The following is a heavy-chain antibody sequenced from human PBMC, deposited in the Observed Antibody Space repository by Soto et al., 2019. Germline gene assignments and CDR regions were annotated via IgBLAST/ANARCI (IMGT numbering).Heavy chain of an antibody. Sequence: QVQLVQSGAEVKKPGSSVKVSCKASGGTFSSYAISWVLQAPGPGLEWMGGIIPIFGTANYAQKFQGRVTITADEATSTAYMELSSLRSEDTAGYYCARALVGASLVGGRYYGMDVWGQGTTVTVSS. D-gene: IGHD1-26*01. J-gene: IGHJ6*02. CDR1: GGTFSSYA. V-gene: IGHV1-69*01. CDR2: IIPIFGTA. CDR3: ARALVGASLVGGRYYGMDV.